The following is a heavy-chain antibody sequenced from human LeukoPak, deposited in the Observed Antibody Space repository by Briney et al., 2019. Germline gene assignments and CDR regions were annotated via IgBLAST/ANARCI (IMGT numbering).Heavy chain of an antibody. D-gene: IGHD6-19*01. Sequence: SETLSLTCTVSGGSISSYYWSWIRQPPGKGLEWIGYIYYSGSTNYNPSLKSRVTISVDTSKNQFSLKLSSVTAADTAVYYCAREEAVAGIDYWGQGTLVTVSS. CDR1: GGSISSYY. V-gene: IGHV4-59*01. CDR3: AREEAVAGIDY. J-gene: IGHJ4*02. CDR2: IYYSGST.